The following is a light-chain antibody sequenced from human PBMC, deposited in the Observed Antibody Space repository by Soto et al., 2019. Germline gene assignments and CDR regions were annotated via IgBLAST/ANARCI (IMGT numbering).Light chain of an antibody. CDR3: ATWDDSLNGLI. J-gene: IGLJ2*01. Sequence: QSVLTQPPSASGTPGQRVTISCSGGSSNTKTNGVSWYQQVPGAAPKLLIYSNNQRPSGAPDRFTGSKSGTSASLAIAGLQSEDEATYHCATWDDSLNGLIFGGGTKLTVL. CDR1: SSNTKTNG. CDR2: SNN. V-gene: IGLV1-44*01.